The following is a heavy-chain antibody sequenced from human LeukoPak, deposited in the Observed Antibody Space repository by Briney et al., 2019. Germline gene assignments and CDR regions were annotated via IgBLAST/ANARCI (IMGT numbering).Heavy chain of an antibody. Sequence: ASVKVSCKVSGYTLTELSMHWVRQAPGKGLEWMGGFDPEDGETIYAQKFQGRVTMTEDTSTDTAYMELSSLRSEDTAVCYCATSLAWGIAVAGNWGSYYYYGMDVWGQGTTVTVSS. CDR2: FDPEDGET. CDR1: GYTLTELS. V-gene: IGHV1-24*01. CDR3: ATSLAWGIAVAGNWGSYYYYGMDV. D-gene: IGHD6-19*01. J-gene: IGHJ6*02.